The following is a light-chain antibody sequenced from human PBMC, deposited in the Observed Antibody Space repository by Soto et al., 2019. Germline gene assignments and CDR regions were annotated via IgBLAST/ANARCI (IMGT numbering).Light chain of an antibody. CDR2: GAS. J-gene: IGKJ2*01. CDR3: HQYNRSPEYT. Sequence: EIVLTQSPGTLSLSPGERATLSCKASQSVTSRYLAWYQQKPGQAPRLLIYGASSRATGIPDRFSGSGSGRDFTLTISRLEPEDFAVYFCHQYNRSPEYTFGQGTKLEIK. CDR1: QSVTSRY. V-gene: IGKV3-20*01.